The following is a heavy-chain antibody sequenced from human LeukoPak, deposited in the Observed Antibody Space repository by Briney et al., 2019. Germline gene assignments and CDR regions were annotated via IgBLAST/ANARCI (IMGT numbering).Heavy chain of an antibody. V-gene: IGHV4-39*01. Sequence: SETLSLTCTVSGGPISSSSYYWGWIRQPPGKGLEWIGSIYHSGSTYYNPSLKSRVTISVDTSKNQFSLKLSSVTAADTAVYYCASGLRYFDLYYWGQGTLVTVSS. CDR3: ASGLRYFDLYY. D-gene: IGHD3-9*01. CDR2: IYHSGST. CDR1: GGPISSSSYY. J-gene: IGHJ4*02.